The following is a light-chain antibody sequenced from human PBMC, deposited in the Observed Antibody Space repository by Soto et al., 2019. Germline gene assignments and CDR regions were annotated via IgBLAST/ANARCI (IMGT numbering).Light chain of an antibody. CDR2: DAS. CDR1: QNISRS. Sequence: EVVIFHFPCTLSVSPGERATLSCRASQNISRSLAWYQQKPGLAPRLLIYDASYRANGIPDRFSGSGSGTDFTLTISRLETEDFAVYYCQQYGSSWTFGPGTKVDI. CDR3: QQYGSSWT. V-gene: IGKV3D-20*01. J-gene: IGKJ1*01.